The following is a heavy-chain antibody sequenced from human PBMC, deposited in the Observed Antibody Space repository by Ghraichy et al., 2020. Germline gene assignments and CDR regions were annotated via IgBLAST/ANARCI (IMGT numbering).Heavy chain of an antibody. CDR2: IIPILGIA. J-gene: IGHJ6*02. V-gene: IGHV1-69*04. CDR3: ARDRDVDIVAKAEYYYGMDV. CDR1: GGTFSSYA. Sequence: SVKVSCKASGGTFSSYAISWVRQAPGQGLEWMGRIIPILGIANYAQKFQGRVTITADKSTSTAYMELSSLRSEDTAVYYCARDRDVDIVAKAEYYYGMDVWGQGTTVTVSS. D-gene: IGHD5-12*01.